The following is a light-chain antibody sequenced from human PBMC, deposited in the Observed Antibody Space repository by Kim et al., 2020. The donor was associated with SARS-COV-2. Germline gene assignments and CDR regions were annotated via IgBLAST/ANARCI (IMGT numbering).Light chain of an antibody. V-gene: IGKV3-15*01. CDR2: GAS. Sequence: SPRERATLSCRASQSVSSNLAWYQQKPGQAPRLLIYGASTRATGIPARFSGSGSGTEFTLTISSLQSEDFAVYYCQQYNNWPPWTFGQGNKVDIK. CDR3: QQYNNWPPWT. CDR1: QSVSSN. J-gene: IGKJ1*01.